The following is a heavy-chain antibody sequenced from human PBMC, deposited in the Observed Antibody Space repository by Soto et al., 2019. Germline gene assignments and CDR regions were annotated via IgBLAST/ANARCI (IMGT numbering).Heavy chain of an antibody. V-gene: IGHV1-69*06. CDR2: IIPIFGTA. Sequence: SMKVSCKTSGYTFTGYCVYWVRQAPGQGLEWMGGIIPIFGTANYAQKFQGRVTITADKSTSTAYMELSSLRSEDTAVYYCASRAAAMDYYYYGMDVWGQGTTVTVSS. J-gene: IGHJ6*02. CDR1: GYTFTGYC. CDR3: ASRAAAMDYYYYGMDV. D-gene: IGHD6-13*01.